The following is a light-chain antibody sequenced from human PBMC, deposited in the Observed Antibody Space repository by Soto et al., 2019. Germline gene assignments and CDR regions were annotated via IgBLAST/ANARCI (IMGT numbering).Light chain of an antibody. CDR1: QSVSTTY. CDR3: HHYAASPFT. CDR2: GTS. J-gene: IGKJ3*01. V-gene: IGKV3-20*01. Sequence: EIVLTQSPGTLSLSPGERATLSCRASQSVSTTYLAWYQQKPGQAPRVLIYGTSNRAAGIPNRFSGSGSGTDFTLTISSLQPEDFAVYYCHHYAASPFTFGPGTTVDFK.